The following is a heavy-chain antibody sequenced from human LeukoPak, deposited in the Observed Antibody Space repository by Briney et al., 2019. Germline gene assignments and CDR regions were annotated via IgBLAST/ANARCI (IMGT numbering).Heavy chain of an antibody. D-gene: IGHD3-9*01. CDR3: AKWGDYDVLTGYYVPDY. Sequence: PGASLRLSCAASGFTFSNYAMSWVRQAPGKGLEWVSAILGSGGSTYYADSVKGRFTVSRDNSRNTLYLQMKSLRAEDTALYYCAKWGDYDVLTGYYVPDYWGQGTRVTVSS. CDR1: GFTFSNYA. V-gene: IGHV3-23*01. J-gene: IGHJ4*02. CDR2: ILGSGGST.